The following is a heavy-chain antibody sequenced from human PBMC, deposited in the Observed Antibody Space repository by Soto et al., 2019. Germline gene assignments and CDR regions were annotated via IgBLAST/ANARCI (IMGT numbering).Heavy chain of an antibody. CDR2: IWYDGSNK. V-gene: IGHV3-33*01. Sequence: PGGSLRLSCAASGFTFSSYGMHWVRQAPGKRLEWVAVIWYDGSNKYYADSVKGRFTISRDNSKNTLYLQMNSLRAEDTAVYYCARDLYSGSYQDEEKGFDYWGQGTLVTVSS. CDR1: GFTFSSYG. CDR3: ARDLYSGSYQDEEKGFDY. J-gene: IGHJ4*02. D-gene: IGHD1-26*01.